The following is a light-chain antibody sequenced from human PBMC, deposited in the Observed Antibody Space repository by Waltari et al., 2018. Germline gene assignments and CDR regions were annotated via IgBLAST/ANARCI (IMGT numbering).Light chain of an antibody. CDR1: SSDVGRYNL. J-gene: IGLJ3*02. Sequence: QSALTQPASVSGSPGQSITIFCPGTSSDVGRYNLVSWYQQYPGKAPKLMIYEGSKRPSGVSNRFSGSKSGNTASLTISGLQAEDEADYYCCSYAGSTSWVFGGGTKLTVL. V-gene: IGLV2-23*01. CDR2: EGS. CDR3: CSYAGSTSWV.